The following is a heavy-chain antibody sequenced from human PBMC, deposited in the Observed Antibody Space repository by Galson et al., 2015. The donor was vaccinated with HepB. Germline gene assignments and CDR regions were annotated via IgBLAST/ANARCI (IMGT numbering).Heavy chain of an antibody. CDR2: IWFDGSNE. J-gene: IGHJ6*02. V-gene: IGHV3-33*01. Sequence: SLRLSCAASGLSFSNYGMHWVRQAPGKGLEWVAVIWFDGSNERYADSVKGRFTISRDNSKKTLYLQMDTLRAEDTALYYCARYYGDNGRPHGYGMDVWGQGTTVTVSS. CDR3: ARYYGDNGRPHGYGMDV. D-gene: IGHD2-21*01. CDR1: GLSFSNYG.